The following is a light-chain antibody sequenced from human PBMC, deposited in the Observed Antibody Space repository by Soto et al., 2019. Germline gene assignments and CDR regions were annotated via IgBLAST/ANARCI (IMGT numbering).Light chain of an antibody. Sequence: DIQITQSPSSLSASVGDRVTITCRASESISRHLNWYQQKPGKAPKILIYAASSLQNGVPSRFRGSGSGTDFTLTITNLQPEDFATYYCQQTYSTLSITFGQGTRL. CDR1: ESISRH. CDR3: QQTYSTLSIT. V-gene: IGKV1-39*01. J-gene: IGKJ5*01. CDR2: AAS.